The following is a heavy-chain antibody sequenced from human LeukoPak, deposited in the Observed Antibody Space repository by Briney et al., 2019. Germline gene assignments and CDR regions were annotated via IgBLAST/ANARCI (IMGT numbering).Heavy chain of an antibody. V-gene: IGHV1-8*01. CDR2: MNPNSGNT. Sequence: ASVKVSCKASGYTFTSYDINWVRQATGQGLEWMGWMNPNSGNTGYAQKFQGRVTMTRNTSISTAYMELSSLRSEDTAVYYCAPAPMVGGLGQSRNNWFDPWGQGTLVTVSS. CDR3: APAPMVGGLGQSRNNWFDP. CDR1: GYTFTSYD. J-gene: IGHJ5*02. D-gene: IGHD3-10*01.